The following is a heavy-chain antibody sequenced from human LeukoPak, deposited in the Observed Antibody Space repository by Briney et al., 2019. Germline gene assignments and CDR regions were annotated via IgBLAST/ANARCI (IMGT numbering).Heavy chain of an antibody. V-gene: IGHV3-30*03. CDR2: ISYDGSNK. CDR1: GFTFSSYG. J-gene: IGHJ4*02. CDR3: ARESGSYRLEY. D-gene: IGHD1-26*01. Sequence: SGGSLRLSCAASGFTFSSYGMHWVRQAPGKGLEWVAVISYDGSNKYYADSVKGRLTISRDKSKNTLYLQMNSLRAEDTAVYYCARESGSYRLEYWGQGTLVTVSS.